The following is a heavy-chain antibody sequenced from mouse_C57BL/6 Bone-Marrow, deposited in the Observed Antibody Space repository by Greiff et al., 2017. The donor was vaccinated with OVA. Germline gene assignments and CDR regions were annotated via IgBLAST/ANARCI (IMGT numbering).Heavy chain of an antibody. CDR3: AIEGDYDGFYAMDY. Sequence: QVQLQQPGAELVKPGASVKLSCKASGYTFTSYWMQWVKQRPGQGLEWIGEIDPSDSYTNYNQKLTGKATLTVDTSSSTAYMQLSSLTSEDSAVYYCAIEGDYDGFYAMDYWGQGTSVTVSS. V-gene: IGHV1-50*01. CDR1: GYTFTSYW. J-gene: IGHJ4*01. CDR2: IDPSDSYT. D-gene: IGHD1-2*01.